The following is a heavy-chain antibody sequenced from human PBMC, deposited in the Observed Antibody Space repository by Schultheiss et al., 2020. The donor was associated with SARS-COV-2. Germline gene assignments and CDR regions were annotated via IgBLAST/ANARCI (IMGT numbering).Heavy chain of an antibody. Sequence: GGSLRLSCAASGFTFSSYSMNWVRQAPGKGLEWVSYISTGSTVIYYADSAKGRFTMSRDDARNSVYLQMNSLRTEDTAVYYCTRDSGQGYAMDVWGQGTTVTVSS. D-gene: IGHD2-15*01. J-gene: IGHJ6*02. V-gene: IGHV3-48*01. CDR1: GFTFSSYS. CDR3: TRDSGQGYAMDV. CDR2: ISTGSTVI.